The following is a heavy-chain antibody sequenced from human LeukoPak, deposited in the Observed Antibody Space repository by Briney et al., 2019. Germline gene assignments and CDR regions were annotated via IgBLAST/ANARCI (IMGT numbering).Heavy chain of an antibody. CDR2: ISYDGSNK. CDR3: AKDYSSSWSRGRLVDY. J-gene: IGHJ4*02. CDR1: GFTFSSYG. V-gene: IGHV3-30*18. D-gene: IGHD6-13*01. Sequence: GGSLRLSCGASGFTFSSYGMHWVRQAPGKGLEWVAVISYDGSNKYYADSVKGRFTISRDNSKNTLYLQMNSLRAEDTAVYYCAKDYSSSWSRGRLVDYWGQGTLVTVSS.